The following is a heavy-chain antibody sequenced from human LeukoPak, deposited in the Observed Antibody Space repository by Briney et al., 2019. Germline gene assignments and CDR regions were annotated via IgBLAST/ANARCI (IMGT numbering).Heavy chain of an antibody. CDR1: GYSISDGSY. D-gene: IGHD4-23*01. Sequence: PSETLSLTCSVSGYSISDGSYWGWIRHPPGKGLEWIGSIFHSGTTYYDPSLKSRVTISVDTSKNQFSLRLHSVTAADTAVYYCARHDTGGTDAFDIWGQGTLVIVSS. CDR3: ARHDTGGTDAFDI. J-gene: IGHJ3*02. V-gene: IGHV4-38-2*02. CDR2: IFHSGTT.